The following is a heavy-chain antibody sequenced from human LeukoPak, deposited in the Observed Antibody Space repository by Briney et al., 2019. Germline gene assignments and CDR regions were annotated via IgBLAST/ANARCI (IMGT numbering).Heavy chain of an antibody. J-gene: IGHJ4*02. CDR1: GYTFTSYG. CDR3: ASGDVTVTNNFDF. CDR2: ISAYNDNT. Sequence: GASVKVSCKASGYTFTSYGISWVRQAPGQGLEWMGWISAYNDNTNYAQKFQGRVTMTRNTSISTAYMELSSLRSEDTAMYYCASGDVTVTNNFDFWGQGTLVTVSS. V-gene: IGHV1-18*01. D-gene: IGHD4-17*01.